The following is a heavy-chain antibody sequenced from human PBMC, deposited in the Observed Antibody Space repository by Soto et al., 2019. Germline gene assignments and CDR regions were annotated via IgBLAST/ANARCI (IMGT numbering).Heavy chain of an antibody. CDR2: IIPIFGTA. CDR1: GGTFSSYA. J-gene: IGHJ4*02. Sequence: QVQLVQSGAEVKKPGSSVKVSCKASGGTFSSYAISWVRQAPGQGREWMGGIIPIFGTANYAQKFQRRVTITAAESTSTAYMELSSLRSEDTAVYYCCGYSSSWYGEIDYGGQGTLVTFSS. D-gene: IGHD6-13*01. CDR3: CGYSSSWYGEIDY. V-gene: IGHV1-69*01.